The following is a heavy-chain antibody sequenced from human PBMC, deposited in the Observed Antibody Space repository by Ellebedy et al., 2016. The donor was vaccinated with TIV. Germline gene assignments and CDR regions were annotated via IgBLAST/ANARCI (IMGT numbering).Heavy chain of an antibody. D-gene: IGHD3-22*01. V-gene: IGHV4-39*01. Sequence: SQTLSLTCAVYGGSSSGYFWSWIRQPPGKGLEWIGSIYFSGSTYYNPSLKSRVTTSVDTSKNQFSLKLSSVTAADTAVYYCARHASYYDSSGYSGYYFDYWGQGTLVTVSS. CDR2: IYFSGST. CDR1: GGSSSGYF. CDR3: ARHASYYDSSGYSGYYFDY. J-gene: IGHJ4*02.